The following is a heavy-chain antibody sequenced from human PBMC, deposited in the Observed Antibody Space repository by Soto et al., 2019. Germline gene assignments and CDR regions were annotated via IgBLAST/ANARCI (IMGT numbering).Heavy chain of an antibody. D-gene: IGHD2-2*01. CDR2: IIPISDTT. J-gene: IGHJ6*02. CDR3: ARSQGSSTSLEIYYYYYYGMDV. V-gene: IGHV1-69*01. Sequence: QVQLVQFGAEVKKPGSSVKVSCKASGGTFSSYAISWVRQAPGQGLEWMGGIIPISDTTNYAQKFQGRVTITADESTSTACMELSSLRSEDTAVYYCARSQGSSTSLEIYYYYYYGMDVWGQGTTVTVSS. CDR1: GGTFSSYA.